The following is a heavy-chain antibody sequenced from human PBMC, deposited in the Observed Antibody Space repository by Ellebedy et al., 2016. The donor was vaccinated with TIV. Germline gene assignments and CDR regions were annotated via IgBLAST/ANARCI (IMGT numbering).Heavy chain of an antibody. CDR2: IKTDGRET. CDR3: VGFGVFNL. Sequence: GESLKISCAAWGFSFSNFWMSWVRQAPGKGLEWVAHIKTDGRETYYVDSVNGRFTISRENAKNALLLQMDGLRVDDSAVYYCVGFGVFNLWGQGAPVTVSS. CDR1: GFSFSNFW. J-gene: IGHJ5*02. V-gene: IGHV3-7*01. D-gene: IGHD3-3*01.